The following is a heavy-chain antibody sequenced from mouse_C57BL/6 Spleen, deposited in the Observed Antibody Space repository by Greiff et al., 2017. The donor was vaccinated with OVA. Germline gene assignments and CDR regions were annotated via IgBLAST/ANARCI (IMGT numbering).Heavy chain of an antibody. Sequence: VHLVESGPGLVQPSQSLSITCTVSGFSLTSYGVHWVRQSPGKGLEWLGVIWSGGSTAYNAAFISRLSISKDNSKGQVFFKMNSLQADDTAIYYCARGGWGSSLAWFAYWGKGTLVTVSA. V-gene: IGHV2-2*01. D-gene: IGHD1-1*01. J-gene: IGHJ3*01. CDR2: IWSGGST. CDR1: GFSLTSYG. CDR3: ARGGWGSSLAWFAY.